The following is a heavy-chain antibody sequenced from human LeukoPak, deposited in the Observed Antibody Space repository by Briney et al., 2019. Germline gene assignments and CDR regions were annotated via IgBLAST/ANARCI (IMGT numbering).Heavy chain of an antibody. J-gene: IGHJ4*02. Sequence: GGSLRVSCAASGFTFSSYAMHWVRQAPGKGLEYVSAISSNGGSTYYANSVKGRFTISRDNSKNTPYLQMGSLRAEDMAVYYCARDDSSGLRPYYFDYWGQGTLVTVSS. CDR3: ARDDSSGLRPYYFDY. CDR1: GFTFSSYA. V-gene: IGHV3-64*01. CDR2: ISSNGGST. D-gene: IGHD3-22*01.